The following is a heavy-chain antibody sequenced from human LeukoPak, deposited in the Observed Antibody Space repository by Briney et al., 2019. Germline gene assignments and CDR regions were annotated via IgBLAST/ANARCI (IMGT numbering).Heavy chain of an antibody. Sequence: GESLKISCKGSGYSFTTYWVAWVRQMPGKGLEWMGIIYPGDSDTRYSPSLQDQLTISADKSISTAYLQWSSLKAPDTAMYYWARGSGSIPDQWGQGTLVSVS. J-gene: IGHJ4*02. CDR1: GYSFTTYW. CDR2: IYPGDSDT. V-gene: IGHV5-51*01. D-gene: IGHD6-25*01. CDR3: ARGSGSIPDQ.